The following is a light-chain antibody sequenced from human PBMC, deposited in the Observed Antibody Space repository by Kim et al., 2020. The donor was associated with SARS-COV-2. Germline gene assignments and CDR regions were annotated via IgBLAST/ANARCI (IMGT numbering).Light chain of an antibody. CDR3: QVWDSDTIL. CDR2: RYD. V-gene: IGLV3-9*01. CDR1: NIGNKH. J-gene: IGLJ2*01. Sequence: SYELTQPLSASVALGQTAKISCWGSNIGNKHVHWYQQRPGQAPVTDLFRYDNLRPGVPERFSGSSSGDAATLTLSRVQVGDEGEYDCQVWDSDTILIGGG.